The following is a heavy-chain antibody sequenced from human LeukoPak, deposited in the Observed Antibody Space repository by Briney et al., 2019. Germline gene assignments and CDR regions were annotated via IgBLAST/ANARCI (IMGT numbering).Heavy chain of an antibody. CDR2: INHSGST. V-gene: IGHV4-34*01. D-gene: IGHD6-6*01. J-gene: IGHJ5*02. CDR1: GGSFSGYY. CDR3: ARDSRLEYSSPRGGDWFDP. Sequence: SETPSLTCAVYGGSFSGYYWSWIRQPPGKGLEWIGEINHSGSTNYNPSLKSRVTISVDTSKNQFSLKLSSVTAADTAVYYCARDSRLEYSSPRGGDWFDPWGQGTLVTVSS.